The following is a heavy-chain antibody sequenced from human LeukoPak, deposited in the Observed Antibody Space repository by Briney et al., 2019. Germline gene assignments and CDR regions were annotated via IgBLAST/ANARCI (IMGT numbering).Heavy chain of an antibody. Sequence: GGSLRLSCAASGFTFDDYAMHWVRQAPGKGLEWVSGISWNSGSIGYADSVKGRFTISRDNAKNTLYLQMNSLRAEDTAVYYCAKGGFRWGQGTLVTVSS. D-gene: IGHD2-15*01. J-gene: IGHJ4*02. CDR1: GFTFDDYA. CDR2: ISWNSGSI. V-gene: IGHV3-9*01. CDR3: AKGGFR.